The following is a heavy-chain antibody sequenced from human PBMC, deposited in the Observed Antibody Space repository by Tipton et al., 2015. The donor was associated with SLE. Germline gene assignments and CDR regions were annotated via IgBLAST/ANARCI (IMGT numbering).Heavy chain of an antibody. CDR2: IYSGGST. D-gene: IGHD6-6*01. V-gene: IGHV3-23*03. J-gene: IGHJ4*02. CDR3: AKDRGSSSDY. Sequence: GSLRPSCAASGFTFSSYAMSWVRQAPGRGLEWVSLIYSGGSTYYADSVKGRFTISRDNSKNTLYLQMNSLRAEDTAVYYCAKDRGSSSDYWGQGTLVTVSS. CDR1: GFTFSSYA.